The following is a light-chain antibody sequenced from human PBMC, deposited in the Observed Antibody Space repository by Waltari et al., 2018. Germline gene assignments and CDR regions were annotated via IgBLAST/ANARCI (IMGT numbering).Light chain of an antibody. V-gene: IGKV2-30*02. Sequence: DVVMTQSPLSLPVTLGQPAPISCKFSQRLEHRDGNTYLNWFQQRPGQSPRRLIYKVSNRDSGVPDRFSGSGSGTDFTLIISRVEAEDVGVYYCMQSIYWPWTFGHGTKVEVK. CDR3: MQSIYWPWT. CDR2: KVS. CDR1: QRLEHRDGNTY. J-gene: IGKJ1*01.